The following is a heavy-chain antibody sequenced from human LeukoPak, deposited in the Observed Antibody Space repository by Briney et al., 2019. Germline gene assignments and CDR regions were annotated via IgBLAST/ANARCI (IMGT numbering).Heavy chain of an antibody. CDR3: ALAPYYYDSSGYQPKYFQH. D-gene: IGHD3-22*01. CDR1: GYTLTELS. CDR2: FDPEDGET. Sequence: ASVKVSCKVSGYTLTELSMHWVRQAPGKGLEWMGGFDPEDGETIYAQKFQGRVTVTEDTSTDTAYMELSSLRSEDTAVYYCALAPYYYDSSGYQPKYFQHWGQGTLVTVSS. J-gene: IGHJ1*01. V-gene: IGHV1-24*01.